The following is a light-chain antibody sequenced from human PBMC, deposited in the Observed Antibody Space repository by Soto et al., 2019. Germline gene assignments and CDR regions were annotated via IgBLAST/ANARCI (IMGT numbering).Light chain of an antibody. CDR2: DVS. CDR1: SSDVGGYNY. Sequence: QSALTQPRSVSGSPGQSVTISCTGTSSDVGGYNYVSWYQQHAGKAPKLMIYDVSERPSGVPDRFSGSKSGNTASLTISGLQAEDEADYYCCSYAGSYTFVFAPGTKVTVL. V-gene: IGLV2-11*01. J-gene: IGLJ1*01. CDR3: CSYAGSYTFV.